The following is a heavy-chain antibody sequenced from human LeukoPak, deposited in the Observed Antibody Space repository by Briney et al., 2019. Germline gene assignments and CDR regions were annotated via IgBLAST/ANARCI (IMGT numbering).Heavy chain of an antibody. CDR3: ARQTSRFDAFDI. CDR2: VYHSGST. D-gene: IGHD2-2*01. CDR1: GGSISAYY. V-gene: IGHV4-59*01. Sequence: PSETLSLTCTVSGGSISAYYWNWIRQPPGKGLEWIAYVYHSGSTNYNPSLQSRVTVSVDTSKNHFSLRLRSVTAADTAVNFCARQTSRFDAFDIWGQGTAVTVSS. J-gene: IGHJ3*02.